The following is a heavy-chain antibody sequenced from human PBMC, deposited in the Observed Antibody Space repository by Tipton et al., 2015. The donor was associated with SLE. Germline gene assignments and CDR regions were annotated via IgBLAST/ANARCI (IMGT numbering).Heavy chain of an antibody. CDR1: GFTFSNAW. CDR3: TTGGIVGATGRDY. D-gene: IGHD1-26*01. V-gene: IGHV3-15*01. CDR2: IKSKTDGGTT. J-gene: IGHJ4*02. Sequence: SLRLSCAASGFTFSNAWMSWVRQAPGKGLEWVGRIKSKTDGGTTDYAAPVKGRFTISRDDSKNTLYLQMNSLKTEDTAVYYCTTGGIVGATGRDYWGQGTLVTASS.